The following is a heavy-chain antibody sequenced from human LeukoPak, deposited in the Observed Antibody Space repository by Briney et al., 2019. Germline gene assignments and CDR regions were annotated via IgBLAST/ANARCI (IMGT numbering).Heavy chain of an antibody. J-gene: IGHJ4*02. CDR1: GGSFSGYY. CDR2: INHSGST. CDR3: ARAVTYYYGY. V-gene: IGHV4-34*01. Sequence: PSETLSLTCAVYGGSFSGYYWSWIRQPPGKGLEWIGEINHSGSTNYNPSLKSRVTISVDTSKNQFSLKLSSVTAADTAVYYCARAVTYYYGYWGQGTLVTVSS. D-gene: IGHD3-10*01.